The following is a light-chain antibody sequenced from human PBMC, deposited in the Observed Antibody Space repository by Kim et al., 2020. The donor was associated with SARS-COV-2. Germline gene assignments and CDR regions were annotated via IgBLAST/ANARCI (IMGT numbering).Light chain of an antibody. CDR3: QQYDSYWT. Sequence: SASVGDRVTIACRASERISNWLAWYQQKPGKAPKLLIYKASSLESGVPSRFSGSGSGTEFTLTISRLQPDDFATYYCQQYDSYWTFGQGTKVEIK. CDR1: ERISNW. J-gene: IGKJ1*01. V-gene: IGKV1-5*03. CDR2: KAS.